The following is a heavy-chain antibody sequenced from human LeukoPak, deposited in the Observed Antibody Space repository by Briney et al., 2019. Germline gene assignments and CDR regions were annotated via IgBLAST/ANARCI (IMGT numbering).Heavy chain of an antibody. V-gene: IGHV4-30-2*01. D-gene: IGHD2/OR15-2a*01. J-gene: IGHJ6*03. CDR1: GGSISSGGYY. Sequence: SETLSLTCTVSGGSISSGGYYWSWIRQPPGKGLEWIGYIYHSGSTYYNPSLKSRVTISVDRSKNQFSLKLSSVTAADTAVYYCARDRPLSLSYYYMDVWGKGTTVTVSS. CDR2: IYHSGST. CDR3: ARDRPLSLSYYYMDV.